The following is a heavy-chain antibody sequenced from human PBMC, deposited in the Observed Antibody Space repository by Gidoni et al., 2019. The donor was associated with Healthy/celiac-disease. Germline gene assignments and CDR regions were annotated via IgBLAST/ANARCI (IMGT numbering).Heavy chain of an antibody. CDR1: GFTFSNAW. Sequence: EVQLVESGGGLVKPGGSLRLSFAASGFTFSNAWLSWVRQAPGKGLEWVGRIKSKTDGGTTDYAAPVKGRFTISRDDSKNTLYLQMNSLKTEDTAVYYCTTDPVHYDFWSAVDYYMDVWGKGTTVTVSS. J-gene: IGHJ6*03. D-gene: IGHD3-3*01. CDR3: TTDPVHYDFWSAVDYYMDV. CDR2: IKSKTDGGTT. V-gene: IGHV3-15*01.